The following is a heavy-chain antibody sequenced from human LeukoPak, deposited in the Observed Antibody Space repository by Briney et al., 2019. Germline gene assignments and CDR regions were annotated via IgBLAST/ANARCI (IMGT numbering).Heavy chain of an antibody. V-gene: IGHV6-1*01. J-gene: IGHJ4*02. D-gene: IGHD2-2*02. CDR3: ARCFCSATSCYTVDY. Sequence: SQTLSLTCAISGDSVSSNGAAWNWIRQSPSRGLEWLGRTYYRSKWHNDYAPSVKGRIIINSDTSKNQFSLQLTSVTPEDTAVYYCARCFCSATSCYTVDYWGQGTRVTVSS. CDR1: GDSVSSNGAA. CDR2: TYYRSKWHN.